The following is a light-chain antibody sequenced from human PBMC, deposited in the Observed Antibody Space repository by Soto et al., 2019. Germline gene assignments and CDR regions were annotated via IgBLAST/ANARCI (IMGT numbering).Light chain of an antibody. CDR1: SSDIGGYNY. V-gene: IGLV2-14*01. CDR3: SSYTSRTTFVI. Sequence: QSALTQPASVPGSPGQSITISCTGTSSDIGGYNYVSWYQHHPGKAPKLMIYEVSNRPSGVSNRFSGSKSGNTASLTISGLQAEDEADYHCSSYTSRTTFVIFGGGTKLTVL. CDR2: EVS. J-gene: IGLJ2*01.